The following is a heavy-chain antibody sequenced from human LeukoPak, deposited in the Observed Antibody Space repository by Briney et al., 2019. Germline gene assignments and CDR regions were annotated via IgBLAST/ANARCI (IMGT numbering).Heavy chain of an antibody. V-gene: IGHV4-31*03. CDR1: GGAISSGGYY. Sequence: SQTLSLTCTVSGGAISSGGYYWSWIRQHPGKGLEWIGYIYYSGSTYYNPSLKSRVTISVDTSKNQFSLKLSSVTAADTAVYYCARVPLVYYYGMDVWGQGTTVTVSS. CDR2: IYYSGST. D-gene: IGHD2-8*02. J-gene: IGHJ6*02. CDR3: ARVPLVYYYGMDV.